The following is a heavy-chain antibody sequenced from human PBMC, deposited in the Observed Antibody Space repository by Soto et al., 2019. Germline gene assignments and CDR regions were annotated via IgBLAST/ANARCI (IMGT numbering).Heavy chain of an antibody. CDR3: ARVTLSPGELLEPDDAFDI. D-gene: IGHD1-26*01. CDR2: IKQDGSEK. V-gene: IGHV3-7*01. CDR1: GFTFSSYW. J-gene: IGHJ3*02. Sequence: GGSLRLSCAASGFTFSSYWMSWVRQAPGKGLEWVANIKQDGSEKYYVDSVKGRFTISRDNAKNSLYLQMNSLRAEDTAVYYCARVTLSPGELLEPDDAFDIWGQGTMVTVSS.